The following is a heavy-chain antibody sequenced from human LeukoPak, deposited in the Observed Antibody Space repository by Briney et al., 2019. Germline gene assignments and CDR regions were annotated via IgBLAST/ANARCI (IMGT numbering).Heavy chain of an antibody. V-gene: IGHV4-34*01. Sequence: PSETLSLTCAVYGGSFSGYYWSWIRQPPGKGLEWIGEINHSGSTNYNLSLKSRVTISVDTSKNQFSLKLSSVTAADTAVYYCARAKRYRSGGSCPTRYYYGMDVWGQGTTVTVSS. CDR3: ARAKRYRSGGSCPTRYYYGMDV. J-gene: IGHJ6*02. CDR1: GGSFSGYY. D-gene: IGHD2-15*01. CDR2: INHSGST.